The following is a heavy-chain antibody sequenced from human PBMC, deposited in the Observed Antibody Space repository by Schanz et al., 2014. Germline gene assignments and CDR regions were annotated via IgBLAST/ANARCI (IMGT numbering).Heavy chain of an antibody. CDR2: IIPILGIA. CDR1: GGTFSSFG. CDR3: ASSGAGYSSSWDFDY. Sequence: QVQLVQSGAEVKKPGSSVKVSCKASGGTFSSFGINWVRQAPGQGLEWMGRIIPILGIANYAQKFQGRVTITADKSTFTAYMDLSSLRAEDTAVYYCASSGAGYSSSWDFDYWGQGTLVTVSS. J-gene: IGHJ4*02. D-gene: IGHD6-13*01. V-gene: IGHV1-69*09.